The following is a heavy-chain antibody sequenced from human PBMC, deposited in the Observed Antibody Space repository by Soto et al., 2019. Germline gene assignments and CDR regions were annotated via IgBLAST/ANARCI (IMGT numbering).Heavy chain of an antibody. V-gene: IGHV3-23*01. CDR2: ISDSCGST. CDR1: GFTFSSSA. D-gene: IGHD6-19*01. Sequence: EVQLLASGGGLVQPGGSLRIACTAYGFTFSSSAMNWVRQAQGQGLEWVSAISDSCGSTYYADSVKGRFTISRDNSKNTLYLQMHSLRAEDTAVYYCAKVVAEDSTGWLDDCDICGEGTRVTVS. CDR3: AKVVAEDSTGWLDDCDI. J-gene: IGHJ3*02.